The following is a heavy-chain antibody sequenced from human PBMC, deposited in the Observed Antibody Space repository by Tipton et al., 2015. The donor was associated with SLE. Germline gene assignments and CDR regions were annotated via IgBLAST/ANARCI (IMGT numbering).Heavy chain of an antibody. CDR3: AKDTGRWFFDL. D-gene: IGHD3-10*01. J-gene: IGHJ2*01. Sequence: SLRLSCAASGFTFSAYAMSWVRQAPGKGLEWVSVIYSGDRSTYYGDSVKGRFTVSRDNSRNTLYLQMNSLRGDDTAVYYCAKDTGRWFFDLWGRGALVTVSS. V-gene: IGHV3-23*03. CDR1: GFTFSAYA. CDR2: IYSGDRST.